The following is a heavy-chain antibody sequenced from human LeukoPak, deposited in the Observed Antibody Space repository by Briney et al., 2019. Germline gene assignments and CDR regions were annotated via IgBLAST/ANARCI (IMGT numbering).Heavy chain of an antibody. CDR1: GGSISSYY. CDR2: VYYSGST. V-gene: IGHV4-59*01. J-gene: IGHJ3*02. CDR3: ARVLDLSKRGLDAFDI. D-gene: IGHD3-16*01. Sequence: SETLSLTCTVSGGSISSYYWSWIRQPPGKGLEWIGYVYYSGSTNYNPSLKSRVTISVDTSKKQFSLKLSSATAADTAVYYCARVLDLSKRGLDAFDIWGQGTMVTVSS.